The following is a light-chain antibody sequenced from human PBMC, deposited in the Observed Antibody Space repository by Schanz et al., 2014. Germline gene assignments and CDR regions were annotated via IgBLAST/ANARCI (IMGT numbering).Light chain of an antibody. CDR3: QQTYSVPWA. V-gene: IGKV3-20*01. CDR1: QNVRNNF. Sequence: EIVLTQSPGTLSLSPGERGTLSCRTSQNVRNNFLAWYQQKPGQAPRLLIYDAFNRATDIPDRFSGSGSGTDFTLTISSLEPEDFATYYCQQTYSVPWAFGQGTRLENK. J-gene: IGKJ2*01. CDR2: DAF.